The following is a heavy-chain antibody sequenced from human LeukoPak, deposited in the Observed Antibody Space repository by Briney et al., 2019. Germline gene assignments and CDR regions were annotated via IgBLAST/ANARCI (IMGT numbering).Heavy chain of an antibody. CDR1: GFTFSSYA. CDR2: ISSNGSST. D-gene: IGHD4-23*01. V-gene: IGHV3-64D*06. J-gene: IGHJ3*02. Sequence: AESLRLSCSASGFTFSSYAMHWVRQAPGKGLEYVSAISSNGSSTYYADPVKGRFTISRENSKNTLHLQMSSRRAEDTAVYYCSRWSFENDAFDIWGQGTMVTVSS. CDR3: SRWSFENDAFDI.